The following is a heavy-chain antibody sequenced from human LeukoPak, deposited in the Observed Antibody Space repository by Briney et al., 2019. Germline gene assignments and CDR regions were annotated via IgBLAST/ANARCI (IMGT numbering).Heavy chain of an antibody. J-gene: IGHJ4*02. CDR1: GGSFSGYY. D-gene: IGHD6-13*01. V-gene: IGHV4-34*01. Sequence: SETLSLTCAVYGGSFSGYYWSWIRQPPGKGLEWIGEINHSGSTNYNPSLKSRVTISVDTSKNQFSLKLSSVTAADTAVYYCARGKRGYSSSWYDYWGQGTLITVSS. CDR3: ARGKRGYSSSWYDY. CDR2: INHSGST.